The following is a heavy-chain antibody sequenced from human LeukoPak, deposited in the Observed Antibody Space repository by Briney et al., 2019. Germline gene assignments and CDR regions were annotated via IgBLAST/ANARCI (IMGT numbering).Heavy chain of an antibody. D-gene: IGHD6-13*01. CDR1: GCTVSSNY. J-gene: IGHJ4*02. CDR3: ARAELAAAGPFDY. V-gene: IGHV3-53*01. Sequence: GGSLRLSCAASGCTVSSNYMSWVRQAPGKGLEWVSVIYSGGSTYYADSVKGRFTISRDNSKNTLYLQMNSLRAEDTSVYYCARAELAAAGPFDYWGQGTLVTVSS. CDR2: IYSGGST.